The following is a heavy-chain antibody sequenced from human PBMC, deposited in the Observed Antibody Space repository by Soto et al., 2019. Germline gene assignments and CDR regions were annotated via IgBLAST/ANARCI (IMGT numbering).Heavy chain of an antibody. CDR2: INAGNGNT. D-gene: IGHD3-22*01. Sequence: ASVKVSCKASGYTFTSYAMHWVRQAPGQRLEWMGWINAGNGNTKYSQKFQGRVTITRDTSASTAYMELSSLRSEDTAVYYCARDPDYYDSSGYGDYYFDYWDQGTLVTVSS. CDR3: ARDPDYYDSSGYGDYYFDY. V-gene: IGHV1-3*01. CDR1: GYTFTSYA. J-gene: IGHJ4*02.